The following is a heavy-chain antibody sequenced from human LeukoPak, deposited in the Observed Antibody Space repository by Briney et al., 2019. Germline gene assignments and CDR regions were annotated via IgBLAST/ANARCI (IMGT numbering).Heavy chain of an antibody. V-gene: IGHV3-30-3*01. Sequence: GGSLRLSCAASGFTFSSYAMHWVRQAPGKGLEWVAVISYDGSNKYYADSVKGRFTISSDNANNSLYLQMNSLRAEDTAVYYCARQRAGHAFDIWGQGTMVTVSS. CDR3: ARQRAGHAFDI. J-gene: IGHJ3*02. CDR2: ISYDGSNK. CDR1: GFTFSSYA.